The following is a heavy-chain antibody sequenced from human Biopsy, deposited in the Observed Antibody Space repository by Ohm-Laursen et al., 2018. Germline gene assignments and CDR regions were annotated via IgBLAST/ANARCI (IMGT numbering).Heavy chain of an antibody. CDR3: ARVEAGTYDALDI. CDR1: GGSMTGYE. CDR2: IYYSGGT. J-gene: IGHJ3*02. D-gene: IGHD1-26*01. V-gene: IGHV4-59*01. Sequence: GTLSLTCSVSGGSMTGYEWSWIRLAPGEGLEWIGYIYYSGGTKYNPSLASRVTFSVDMSKSQFSLKLYSVTVADTAVYYCARVEAGTYDALDIWGQGTLVAVSA.